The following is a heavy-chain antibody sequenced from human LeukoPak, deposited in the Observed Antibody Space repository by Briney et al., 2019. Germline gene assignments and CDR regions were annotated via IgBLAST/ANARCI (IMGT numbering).Heavy chain of an antibody. J-gene: IGHJ6*02. CDR2: IRSEGRPT. Sequence: PGGSLRLSCTASGFSINGYWIHWVRQASGKGLVWVSRIRSEGRPTDYADLVKGRFTVSRDNAKNTAYLEMNSLTADDTAVYYCARVYYPTSDESRLHGMDVWGHGTTVTVSS. V-gene: IGHV3-74*01. CDR1: GFSINGYW. CDR3: ARVYYPTSDESRLHGMDV. D-gene: IGHD3-10*01.